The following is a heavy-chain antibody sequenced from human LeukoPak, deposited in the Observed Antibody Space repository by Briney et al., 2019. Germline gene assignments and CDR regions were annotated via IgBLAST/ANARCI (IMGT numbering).Heavy chain of an antibody. CDR1: GDSISSGGYF. Sequence: PSETLSLTCTVSGDSISSGGYFWSWIRQPPGKGLEWIGYIDHSGSTYYNPSLKSRLTISVDRSKNQFSLKMTSMTAADTAVYYCARGDYETLNYWGQGSLVTVSS. D-gene: IGHD3-9*01. CDR2: IDHSGST. V-gene: IGHV4-30-2*01. CDR3: ARGDYETLNY. J-gene: IGHJ4*02.